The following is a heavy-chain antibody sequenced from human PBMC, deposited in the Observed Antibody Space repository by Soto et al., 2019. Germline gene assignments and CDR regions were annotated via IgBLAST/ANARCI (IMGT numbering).Heavy chain of an antibody. Sequence: HPGGSLRLSCAASGFTFSSYGMHWVRQAPGKGLEWVAVISYDGSNKYYADSVKGRFTISRDNSKNTLYLQMNSLRAEDTAVYYCAKDLTRGSYGYYGMDVWGQGTTVTVSS. CDR3: AKDLTRGSYGYYGMDV. J-gene: IGHJ6*02. CDR2: ISYDGSNK. CDR1: GFTFSSYG. V-gene: IGHV3-30*18. D-gene: IGHD1-26*01.